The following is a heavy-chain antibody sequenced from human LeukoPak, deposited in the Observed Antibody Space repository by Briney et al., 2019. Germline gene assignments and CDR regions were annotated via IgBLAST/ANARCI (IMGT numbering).Heavy chain of an antibody. J-gene: IGHJ5*02. Sequence: PSQTLSLTCAVSGGSISSGGYSWSWIRQPPGKGLEWIGYIYHSGSTYYNPSLKSRVTISVDRSKNQLSLKLSSVTAADTAVYYCAAWGSDWGTQNWLDPWGQGTLVTVSS. D-gene: IGHD3-9*01. CDR3: AAWGSDWGTQNWLDP. CDR1: GGSISSGGYS. V-gene: IGHV4-30-2*01. CDR2: IYHSGST.